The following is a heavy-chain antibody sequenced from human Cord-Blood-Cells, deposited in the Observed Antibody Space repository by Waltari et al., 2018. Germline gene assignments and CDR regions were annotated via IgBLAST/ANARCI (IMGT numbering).Heavy chain of an antibody. CDR2: FDPEDGET. Sequence: QVQLVQSGAEVKKPGASVKVSCKVSGYTLTELSMHWVRQAPGKGLEWMGVFDPEDGETIYAQKYQGRVTMTEDTSTDTAYMELSSLRSEDTAVYYCATGAGELLRAYNWFDPWGQGTLVTVSS. CDR3: ATGAGELLRAYNWFDP. J-gene: IGHJ5*02. V-gene: IGHV1-24*01. D-gene: IGHD1-26*01. CDR1: GYTLTELS.